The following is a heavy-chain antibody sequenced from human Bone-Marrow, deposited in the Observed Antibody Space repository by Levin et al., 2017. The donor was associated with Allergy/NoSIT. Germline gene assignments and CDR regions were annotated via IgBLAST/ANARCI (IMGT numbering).Heavy chain of an antibody. CDR2: IWYDGSNK. V-gene: IGHV3-33*01. J-gene: IGHJ5*02. CDR3: ARSATGGVSRRWFDP. D-gene: IGHD2-8*02. CDR1: GFTFSSYG. Sequence: PGGSLRLSCAASGFTFSSYGMHWVRQAPGKGLEWVAVIWYDGSNKYYADSVKGRFTISRDNSKNTLYLQMNSLRAEDTAVYYCARSATGGVSRRWFDPWGQGTLVTVSS.